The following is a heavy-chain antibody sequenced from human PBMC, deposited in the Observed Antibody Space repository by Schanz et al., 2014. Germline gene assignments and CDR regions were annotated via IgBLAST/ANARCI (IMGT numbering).Heavy chain of an antibody. CDR1: GLIFSNYV. J-gene: IGHJ6*03. CDR2: IGTSGGT. V-gene: IGHV3-23*04. CDR3: AKGPYYYYYMDV. Sequence: EVHLVESGGGLVQPGGSLKLSCAASGLIFSNYVMSWVRQAPGKGLEWVSTIGTSGGTNYAESVKGRFTISGDSSKYTVYLQMNSLRADDTAVYYCAKGPYYYYYMDVWGNGTTVTVSS.